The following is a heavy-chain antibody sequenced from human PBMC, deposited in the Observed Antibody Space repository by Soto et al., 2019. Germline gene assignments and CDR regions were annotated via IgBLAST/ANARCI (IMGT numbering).Heavy chain of an antibody. J-gene: IGHJ4*02. CDR2: ISGSGGST. Sequence: GGSLRLSCAASGFTFSSYAMSWVRQAPGKGLEWVSAISGSGGSTYYADSVKGRFTISRDNSKNTLYLQMNSLRAEDTAVYYCAKDRDPSVRSSWMNFDYWGQGTLVTVSS. CDR1: GFTFSSYA. CDR3: AKDRDPSVRSSWMNFDY. D-gene: IGHD6-13*01. V-gene: IGHV3-23*01.